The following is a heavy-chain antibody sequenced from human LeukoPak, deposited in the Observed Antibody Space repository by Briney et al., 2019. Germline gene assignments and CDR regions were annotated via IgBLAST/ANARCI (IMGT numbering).Heavy chain of an antibody. V-gene: IGHV4-39*07. D-gene: IGHD4-23*01. J-gene: IGHJ4*02. CDR1: GGSISSSDYY. Sequence: SETLSLTCTVSGGSISSSDYYWSWIRQPPGKGLEWIGEINHSGSTNYNPSLKSRVTISVDTSKNQFSLKLSSVTAADTAVYYCARWSGGTAINYWGQGTLVTVSS. CDR2: INHSGST. CDR3: ARWSGGTAINY.